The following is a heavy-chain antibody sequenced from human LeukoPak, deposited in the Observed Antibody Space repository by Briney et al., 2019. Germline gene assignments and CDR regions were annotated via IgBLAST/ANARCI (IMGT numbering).Heavy chain of an antibody. CDR3: ARDPRIAVAGTGGPAFDI. D-gene: IGHD6-19*01. CDR1: GCTFSGYA. CDR2: IIPVFGTA. V-gene: IGHV1-69*13. J-gene: IGHJ3*02. Sequence: ASVKVSCRAYGCTFSGYAISWVRQAPGQGLEWIGGIIPVFGTANYAQKFQGRVTITADESTSTAYMELSSLRSEDTAVYYCARDPRIAVAGTGGPAFDIWGQGTMVTVSS.